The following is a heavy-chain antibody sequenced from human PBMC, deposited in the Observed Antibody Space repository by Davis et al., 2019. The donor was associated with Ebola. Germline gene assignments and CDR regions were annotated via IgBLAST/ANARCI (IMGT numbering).Heavy chain of an antibody. D-gene: IGHD4-17*01. V-gene: IGHV4-34*01. J-gene: IGHJ4*02. CDR1: GGSFSGYY. CDR3: ARETTVTLIDY. CDR2: INHSGST. Sequence: MPSETLSLTCAVYGGSFSGYYWSWIRQPPGKGLEWIGEINHSGSTNYNPSLKSRVTISVDTSKNQSSLKLSSVTAADTAVYYCARETTVTLIDYWGQGTLVTVSS.